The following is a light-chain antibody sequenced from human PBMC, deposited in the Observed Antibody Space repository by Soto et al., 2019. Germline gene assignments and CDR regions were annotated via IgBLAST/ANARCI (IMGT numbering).Light chain of an antibody. J-gene: IGKJ5*01. CDR2: GAS. CDR1: QSISDT. CDR3: QQYGSSPNT. Sequence: EIVMTQSPVTLSVSPGGRATLSCRASQSISDTLAWYQQKPGQAPRLLIYGASTRAPSIPARFSGSGSGTDFTLTISRLEPEDFAVYYCQQYGSSPNTFGQGTRLEIK. V-gene: IGKV3-20*01.